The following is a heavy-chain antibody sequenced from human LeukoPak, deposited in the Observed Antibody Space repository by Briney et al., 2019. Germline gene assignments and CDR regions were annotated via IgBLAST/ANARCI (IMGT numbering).Heavy chain of an antibody. Sequence: GGSLRLSCAASGFTFSSYSMNWVRQAPGKGLEWVSSISSSGSYIYYGDSVKGRFTISRDNAKNSLSLQMNSLSAEDTAVYYCARDGIICGGDCYSYNWFDPWGQGTLVTVSS. J-gene: IGHJ5*02. D-gene: IGHD2-21*01. CDR3: ARDGIICGGDCYSYNWFDP. CDR2: ISSSGSYI. V-gene: IGHV3-21*01. CDR1: GFTFSSYS.